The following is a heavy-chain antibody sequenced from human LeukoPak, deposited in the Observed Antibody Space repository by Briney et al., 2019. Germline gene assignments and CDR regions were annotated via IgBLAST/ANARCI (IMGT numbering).Heavy chain of an antibody. CDR3: AKDSNPSIAARRWFDP. CDR2: ISGSGGST. CDR1: GFTFSSYA. V-gene: IGHV3-23*01. J-gene: IGHJ5*02. D-gene: IGHD6-6*01. Sequence: PGGSLRLSCAASGFTFSSYAMSWVRQAPGKGLEWVSAISGSGGSTYYADSVRGRFTISRDNSKNTLYLQMNSLRAEDTAVYYCAKDSNPSIAARRWFDPWGQGTLVTVSS.